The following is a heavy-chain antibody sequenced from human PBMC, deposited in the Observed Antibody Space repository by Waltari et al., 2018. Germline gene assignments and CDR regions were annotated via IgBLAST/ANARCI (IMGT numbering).Heavy chain of an antibody. CDR3: ARSFYYDSSADYPSLGAFDS. Sequence: QVQLVQSGAEVKKPGSSGRVSCKASGDTFRRYAISWVRQAPGQGLEWMGGISPRFGTTNYAQKFQGRVTMSADGPTSTAYVELRSLRSEDTAFYFCARSFYYDSSADYPSLGAFDSWGQGTLVTVSS. CDR2: ISPRFGTT. J-gene: IGHJ4*02. V-gene: IGHV1-69*12. CDR1: GDTFRRYA. D-gene: IGHD3-22*01.